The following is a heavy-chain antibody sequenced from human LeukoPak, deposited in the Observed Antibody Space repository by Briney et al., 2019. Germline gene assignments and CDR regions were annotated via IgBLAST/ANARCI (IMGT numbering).Heavy chain of an antibody. V-gene: IGHV3-23*01. D-gene: IGHD3-10*01. J-gene: IGHJ5*02. CDR3: AKGGSYYTSSWFDP. CDR1: GFTLSSYP. Sequence: GGSLRLSCAASGFTLSSYPMSWVRQAPGKGLEWVSAISGSGDSTYYADSVKGRFTISRDNSKNTLYLQMNSLRAEDTALYYCAKGGSYYTSSWFDPWGQGTLVTVS. CDR2: ISGSGDST.